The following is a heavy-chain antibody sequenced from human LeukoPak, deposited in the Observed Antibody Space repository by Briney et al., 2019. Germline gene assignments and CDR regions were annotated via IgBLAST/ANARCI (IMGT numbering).Heavy chain of an antibody. CDR2: IYYSGST. D-gene: IGHD4-17*01. Sequence: SETLSLTCTVSGGSISSYYWSWIQQPPGKGLEWIGYIYYSGSTNYNPSLKSRVTISVDTSKNQFSLKLSSVTAADTAVYYCARGFGDYLTYYFDYWGQGTLVTVSS. J-gene: IGHJ4*02. CDR1: GGSISSYY. CDR3: ARGFGDYLTYYFDY. V-gene: IGHV4-59*01.